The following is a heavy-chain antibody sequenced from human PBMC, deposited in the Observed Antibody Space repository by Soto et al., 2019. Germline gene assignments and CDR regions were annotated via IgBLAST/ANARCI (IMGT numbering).Heavy chain of an antibody. D-gene: IGHD1-26*01. Sequence: SETLSLTCAVYGGSFSGYYWSWIRQPPGKGLEWIGEINHSGSTNYNPSLKSRVTISVDTSKNQFSLKLSSVTAADTAVYYCAREGSSGSYGYWGQGTLVTVSS. CDR3: AREGSSGSYGY. J-gene: IGHJ4*02. CDR1: GGSFSGYY. CDR2: INHSGST. V-gene: IGHV4-34*01.